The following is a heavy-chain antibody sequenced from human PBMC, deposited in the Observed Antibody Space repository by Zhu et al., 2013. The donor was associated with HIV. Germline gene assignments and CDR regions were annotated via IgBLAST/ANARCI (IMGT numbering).Heavy chain of an antibody. CDR3: ARGGYSYGSVEFYYYGMDV. CDR2: IIPIFGTG. Sequence: QVQLVQSGAEVKKPGSSVKVSCKVSGGTFSSHAISWVRHAPGQGLEWMGGIIPIFGTGNYAQKFQGRVSITADESTSTVYMELSSLKSEDVGLYYCARGGYSYGSVEFYYYGMDVWGQGTTVAVS. CDR1: GGTFSSHA. V-gene: IGHV1-69*01. D-gene: IGHD5-18*01. J-gene: IGHJ6*02.